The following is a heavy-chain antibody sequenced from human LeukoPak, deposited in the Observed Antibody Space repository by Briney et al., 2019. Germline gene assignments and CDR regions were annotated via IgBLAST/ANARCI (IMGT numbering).Heavy chain of an antibody. V-gene: IGHV4-59*01. Sequence: SETLSLTCTVSGGSISSYYWSWIRQPPGKGLEWIGYIYYSGSTNYNPSLKSRVTISVDTSKNQFSLKPSSVTAADTAVYYCASKIAVAGKSRAFDYWGQGTLVTVSS. CDR1: GGSISSYY. D-gene: IGHD6-19*01. CDR3: ASKIAVAGKSRAFDY. J-gene: IGHJ4*02. CDR2: IYYSGST.